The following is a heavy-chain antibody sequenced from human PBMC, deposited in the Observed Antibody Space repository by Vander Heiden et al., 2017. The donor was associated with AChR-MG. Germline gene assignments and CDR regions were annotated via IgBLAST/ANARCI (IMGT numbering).Heavy chain of an antibody. Sequence: EVQLVVSGGGLATPGGSLRLSCAVSALTFTNAWMRWIRQAPGKGLEWVARIKSKTDGETKEYPAPVSGRFTISRDDSKSTLYLQMSILETEGSAVYYCTSGVGRESKLDVWGKGTTVTVSS. V-gene: IGHV3-15*01. CDR1: ALTFTNAW. J-gene: IGHJ6*04. CDR2: IKSKTDGETK. CDR3: TSGVGRESKLDV. D-gene: IGHD1-26*01.